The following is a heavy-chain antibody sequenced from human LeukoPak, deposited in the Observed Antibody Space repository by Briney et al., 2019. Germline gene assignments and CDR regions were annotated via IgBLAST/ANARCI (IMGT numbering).Heavy chain of an antibody. CDR1: GGSISRSYYY. CDR2: IYYSGST. V-gene: IGHV4-39*07. J-gene: IGHJ4*02. Sequence: SETLSLTCTVSGGSISRSYYYWDWIRQPPGKGLEWIGSIYYSGSTYYNPSLKSRVTISVDTSKNQFSLKLSSVTAADTAVYYCARVLSGGIDWGQGTLVTVSS. D-gene: IGHD4-23*01. CDR3: ARVLSGGID.